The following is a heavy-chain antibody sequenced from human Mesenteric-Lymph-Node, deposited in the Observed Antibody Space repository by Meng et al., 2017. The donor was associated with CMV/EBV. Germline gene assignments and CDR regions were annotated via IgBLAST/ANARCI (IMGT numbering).Heavy chain of an antibody. D-gene: IGHD2-2*01. Sequence: SSRVGMRRVRQPPGQALEWLARIYCDNDKRYSPSLKNRLTITTDTSKTQVVLTMTNRDPADAATYYCAHSPPPYCSITSCHWNFDYWGQGTLVTVSS. CDR1: SSRVG. CDR3: AHSPPPYCSITSCHWNFDY. V-gene: IGHV2-5*02. J-gene: IGHJ4*02. CDR2: IYCDNDK.